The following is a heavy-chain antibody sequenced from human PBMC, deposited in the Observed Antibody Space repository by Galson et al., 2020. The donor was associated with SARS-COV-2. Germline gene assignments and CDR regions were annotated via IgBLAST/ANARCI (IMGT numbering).Heavy chain of an antibody. D-gene: IGHD6-19*01. CDR1: GYSISSGYY. CDR2: VFHSGST. J-gene: IGHJ4*02. CDR3: ARDLYSSGWYYGVVPDY. V-gene: IGHV4-38-2*02. Sequence: SETLSLTCTVSGYSISSGYYWGWIRQPPGKGLEWIGSVFHSGSTYYNPSLKSRVTISVDTSKNQFSLKLSSVTAADTAVYYCARDLYSSGWYYGVVPDYWGQGTLVTVSS.